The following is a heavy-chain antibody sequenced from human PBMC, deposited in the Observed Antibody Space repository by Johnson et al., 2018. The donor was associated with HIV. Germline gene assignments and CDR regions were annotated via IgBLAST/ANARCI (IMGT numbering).Heavy chain of an antibody. J-gene: IGHJ3*02. CDR1: GFTFSSYG. CDR2: IWYDGINK. Sequence: QMQLVESGGGVVQPGRSLRLSCAAFGFTFSSYGIHWVRQAPGKGLEWVAVIWYDGINKYYADSVKGRFTISRDNSKNTLYLQMNSLRPEDTAAYYCATIAAHGAAFDIWGQGTMVTVSS. CDR3: ATIAAHGAAFDI. D-gene: IGHD6-25*01. V-gene: IGHV3-33*01.